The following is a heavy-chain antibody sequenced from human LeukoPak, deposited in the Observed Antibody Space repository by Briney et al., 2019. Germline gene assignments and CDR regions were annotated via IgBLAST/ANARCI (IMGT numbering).Heavy chain of an antibody. CDR1: GFTFDDYG. D-gene: IGHD3-22*01. J-gene: IGHJ4*02. CDR2: INWNGGST. V-gene: IGHV3-20*04. Sequence: PGGSLRLSCAASGFTFDDYGMSWVRQAPGKGLEWVSGINWNGGSTGYADSVKGRFTISRDNAKNSLYLQMNSLRAEDTALYYCARDEEYYYDSSGYRGFDYWGQGTLVTVSS. CDR3: ARDEEYYYDSSGYRGFDY.